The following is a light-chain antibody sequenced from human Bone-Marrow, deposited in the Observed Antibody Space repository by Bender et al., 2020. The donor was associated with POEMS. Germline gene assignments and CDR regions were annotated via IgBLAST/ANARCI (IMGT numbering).Light chain of an antibody. CDR3: QVWDSNTDHYWV. J-gene: IGLJ3*02. Sequence: SYVLTQPPSVSVAPGQTARITCGGDNIGSKSVHWYQQKPGQAPVLVVYDDSDRPSGIPDRFSGSNSGNTATLTISRVEAGDEADYYCQVWDSNTDHYWVFGGGTKLTVL. CDR2: DDS. CDR1: NIGSKS. V-gene: IGLV3-21*02.